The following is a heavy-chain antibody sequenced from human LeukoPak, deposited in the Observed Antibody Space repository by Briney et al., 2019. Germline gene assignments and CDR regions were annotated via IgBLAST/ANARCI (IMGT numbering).Heavy chain of an antibody. Sequence: PSETLSLTCAVYGGSFRGYYWSWIRQPPGKGLEWIGEINHSGSTNYNPSLKSRVTISVDTSKNQFSLKLSSVTAADTAVYYCARGSRIAAPNYWGQGTLVTVSS. CDR2: INHSGST. CDR1: GGSFRGYY. J-gene: IGHJ4*02. D-gene: IGHD6-6*01. V-gene: IGHV4-34*01. CDR3: ARGSRIAAPNY.